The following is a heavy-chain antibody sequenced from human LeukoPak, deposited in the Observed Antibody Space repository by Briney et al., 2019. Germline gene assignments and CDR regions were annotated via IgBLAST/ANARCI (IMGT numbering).Heavy chain of an antibody. Sequence: SVKVSCKASGGTFSSYAISWVRQAPGQGLEWMGGIIPIFGTANSAQKFQGRVTITADESTSTAYMELSSLRSEDTAVYYCARVDAYCGGDCYYWFDPWGQGTLVTVSS. J-gene: IGHJ5*02. CDR2: IIPIFGTA. V-gene: IGHV1-69*13. CDR1: GGTFSSYA. CDR3: ARVDAYCGGDCYYWFDP. D-gene: IGHD2-21*01.